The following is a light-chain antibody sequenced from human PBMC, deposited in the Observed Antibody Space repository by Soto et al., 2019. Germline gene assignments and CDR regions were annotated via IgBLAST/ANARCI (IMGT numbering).Light chain of an antibody. J-gene: IGLJ1*01. Sequence: YELTQPPSVSVAPGQTARITCGGTNIGSKSVHWYQQKPGQAPVLVVYDDSDRPSGIPERFSGSNSGNTATLTTSRVEAGDEADYYCQVWDSSSDHYVFGTGTKV. V-gene: IGLV3-21*02. CDR2: DDS. CDR3: QVWDSSSDHYV. CDR1: NIGSKS.